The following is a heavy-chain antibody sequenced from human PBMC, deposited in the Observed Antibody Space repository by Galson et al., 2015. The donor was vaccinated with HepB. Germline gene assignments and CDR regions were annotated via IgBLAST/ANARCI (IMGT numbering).Heavy chain of an antibody. CDR1: GDSVSNNNVA. J-gene: IGHJ6*02. V-gene: IGHV6-1*01. Sequence: CAISGDSVSNNNVAWYWIRQSSSRGLEWLGRTYYRSNWRKDYALFVRSRMTINADISRNQISLQLSSVTPEDTAIYYCAYGVDVWGLGTTVTVSS. CDR2: TYYRSNWRK. CDR3: AYGVDV.